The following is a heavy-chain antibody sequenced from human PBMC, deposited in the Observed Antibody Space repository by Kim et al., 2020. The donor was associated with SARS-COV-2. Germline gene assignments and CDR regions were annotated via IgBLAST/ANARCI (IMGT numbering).Heavy chain of an antibody. CDR1: GYTFTSYA. Sequence: ASVKVSCKSSGYTFTSYAMHWVRQAPGQRLEWMGWINAGNGNTKYSQKFQGRVTITRDTSASTAYMELSSLRSEDTAVYYCARGEYCSGGSCYALNWFDPWGQGTLVTVSS. V-gene: IGHV1-3*01. CDR2: INAGNGNT. CDR3: ARGEYCSGGSCYALNWFDP. D-gene: IGHD2-15*01. J-gene: IGHJ5*02.